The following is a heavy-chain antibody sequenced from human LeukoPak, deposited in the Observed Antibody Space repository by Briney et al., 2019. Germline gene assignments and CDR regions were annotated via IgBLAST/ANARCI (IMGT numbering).Heavy chain of an antibody. D-gene: IGHD1-14*01. J-gene: IGHJ4*02. Sequence: GGSLRLSCAASGFTISSYWMSWVRQAPGKGLEWVANIKQDGSERYYVDSVKGRFTISRDNAKNTLSLEMNSLGDEDTAVYYCSRDFNGRNDFWGQGTLVTVSS. CDR2: IKQDGSER. CDR1: GFTISSYW. V-gene: IGHV3-7*01. CDR3: SRDFNGRNDF.